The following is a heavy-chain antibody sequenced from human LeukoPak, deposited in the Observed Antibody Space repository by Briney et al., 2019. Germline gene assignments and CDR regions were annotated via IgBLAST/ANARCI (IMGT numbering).Heavy chain of an antibody. Sequence: GGSLRLSCAASGFTFSSYGMHWVRQAPGKGLEWVAVISYDGSNKYYADSVKGRFTISRDNSKNTVYLEMNSLRAEDTAVYYCVYCSGGDCYYAVRGWTYWGQGTLVTVSS. CDR2: ISYDGSNK. CDR1: GFTFSSYG. CDR3: VYCSGGDCYYAVRGWTY. J-gene: IGHJ4*02. V-gene: IGHV3-30*03. D-gene: IGHD2-15*01.